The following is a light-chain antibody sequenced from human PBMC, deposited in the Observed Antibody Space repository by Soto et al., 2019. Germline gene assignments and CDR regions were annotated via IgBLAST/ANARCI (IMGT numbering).Light chain of an antibody. CDR1: SSDVGGYKY. CDR3: RSYAGNNNLV. Sequence: QSALTQPPSASGSPGQSVTISCTGTSSDVGGYKYVSWYQQHPGKAPKLLIYEVSERPSGVPDRFSGSKSGNTASLTVSGLQPEYEADYYCRSYAGNNNLVFGGGTKVTVL. V-gene: IGLV2-8*01. CDR2: EVS. J-gene: IGLJ2*01.